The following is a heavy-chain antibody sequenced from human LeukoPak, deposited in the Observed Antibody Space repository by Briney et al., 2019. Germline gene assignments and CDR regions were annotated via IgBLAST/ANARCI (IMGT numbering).Heavy chain of an antibody. CDR3: AIVADLARPYFDS. Sequence: ASVKVSCKSSAYTFTTYGFSWVRQAPGQGLEWMGWINTYNGNTNYAQNLHGRVTMTTDTSTTTAYMELSSLRSDDTAVYYCAIVADLARPYFDSWGQGTLVTVSS. D-gene: IGHD5-12*01. J-gene: IGHJ4*02. CDR2: INTYNGNT. CDR1: AYTFTTYG. V-gene: IGHV1-18*01.